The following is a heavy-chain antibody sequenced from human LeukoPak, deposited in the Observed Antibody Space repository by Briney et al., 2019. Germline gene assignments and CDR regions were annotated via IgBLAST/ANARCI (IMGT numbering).Heavy chain of an antibody. CDR3: AREHYGGQFDY. Sequence: PGGSLRLSCTASGFTFGDYAMSWVRQAPGKGLEWVANIKQDGSEKYYVDSVKGRFTISRDNAKNSLYLQMNSLRAEDTAVYYCAREHYGGQFDYWGQGTLVTVSS. J-gene: IGHJ4*02. D-gene: IGHD4-23*01. CDR2: IKQDGSEK. V-gene: IGHV3-7*01. CDR1: GFTFGDYA.